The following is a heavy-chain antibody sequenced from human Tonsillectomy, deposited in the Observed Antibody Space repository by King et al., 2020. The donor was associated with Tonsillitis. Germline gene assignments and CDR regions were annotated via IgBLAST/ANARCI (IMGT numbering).Heavy chain of an antibody. D-gene: IGHD3-3*01. CDR2: ISSSGSTN. J-gene: IGHJ4*02. CDR1: GFTFIDYY. V-gene: IGHV3-11*01. Sequence: VQLVESGGGLVKPGGSLRLSCEASGFTFIDYYMSWIRQAPGKGLDWVSYISSSGSTNNYEDFVKCRFTFSGDNAKNSLYLQMNSLIAEDTAVYYCAREESRTIFGSHTSAFDYWGQGTLVTVSS. CDR3: AREESRTIFGSHTSAFDY.